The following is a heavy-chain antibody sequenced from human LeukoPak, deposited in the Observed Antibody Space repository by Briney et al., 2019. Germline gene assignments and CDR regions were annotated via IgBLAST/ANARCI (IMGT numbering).Heavy chain of an antibody. CDR1: GFTFGDYA. J-gene: IGHJ4*02. Sequence: GGSLRLSCTASGFTFGDYAMSWVRQAPGKGLEWVGFIRSKAYGGTTEYAASVKGRFTISRDDSKSIAYLQMNSLKTEDTAVYYCTRVLQIRGYSGYSDYWGQGTLVTVSS. CDR3: TRVLQIRGYSGYSDY. V-gene: IGHV3-49*04. D-gene: IGHD5-12*01. CDR2: IRSKAYGGTT.